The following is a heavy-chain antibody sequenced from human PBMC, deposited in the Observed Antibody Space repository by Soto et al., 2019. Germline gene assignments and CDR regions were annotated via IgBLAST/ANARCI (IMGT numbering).Heavy chain of an antibody. V-gene: IGHV3-7*01. Sequence: EVQLVESGGGLVQPGGSMGLSCVASGFSISPYWMSWVRQAPGKGLEWVANIRQDGTAQFSVDSVKGRFTLSRDNADNSVHLQMNNLRDEDTAVYYCVRDRSRPAALDYWGQGVLVTVFS. D-gene: IGHD2-15*01. J-gene: IGHJ4*02. CDR3: VRDRSRPAALDY. CDR1: GFSISPYW. CDR2: IRQDGTAQ.